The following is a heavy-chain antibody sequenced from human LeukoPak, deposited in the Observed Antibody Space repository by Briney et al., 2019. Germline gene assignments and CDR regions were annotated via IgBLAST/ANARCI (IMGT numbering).Heavy chain of an antibody. CDR2: IIPTLEIA. CDR3: ARVISGTWLGF. Sequence: GASVKVFFKASGGPFISYCISWVRQAPGQGLEWMGRIIPTLEIANYAQTFQGRVTITADKSTSTAYMELSNLRPEDTAVYYCARVISGTWLGFWGQGTPVTVSS. J-gene: IGHJ4*02. V-gene: IGHV1-69*04. CDR1: GGPFISYC. D-gene: IGHD1-14*01.